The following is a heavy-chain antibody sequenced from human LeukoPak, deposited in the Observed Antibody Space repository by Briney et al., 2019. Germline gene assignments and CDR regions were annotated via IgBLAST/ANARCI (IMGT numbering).Heavy chain of an antibody. CDR3: ARDRGDGYNSWLDP. CDR2: IYSGGST. CDR1: GFTVSSNY. V-gene: IGHV3-66*01. D-gene: IGHD5-24*01. Sequence: SGGSLRLSCAASGFTVSSNYMSWVRQAPGKGLEWVSVIYSGGSTYYADSVKGRFTISRDNSKNTLYLQMNSLRAEDTAVYYCARDRGDGYNSWLDPWGQGTLVTVSS. J-gene: IGHJ5*02.